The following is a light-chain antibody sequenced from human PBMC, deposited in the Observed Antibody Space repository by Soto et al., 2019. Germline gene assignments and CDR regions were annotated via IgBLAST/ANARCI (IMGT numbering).Light chain of an antibody. CDR1: QSLVHIDGNTY. Sequence: DIVLTQTRLSSPVTLGQPASISCRSSQSLVHIDGNTYFNWLQQRPGQPPRLLIYTFSNRFPGVPDRFNGSGAGTDFTLKISRVEAEDVGVYYCLQATQAYTFGQGTRLEIK. V-gene: IGKV2-24*01. CDR2: TFS. J-gene: IGKJ2*01. CDR3: LQATQAYT.